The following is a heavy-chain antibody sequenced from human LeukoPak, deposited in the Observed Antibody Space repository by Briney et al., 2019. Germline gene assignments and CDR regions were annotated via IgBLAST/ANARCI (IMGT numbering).Heavy chain of an antibody. V-gene: IGHV3-23*01. J-gene: IGHJ4*02. Sequence: GGSLRLSCAASGFTFSSYAMSWVRQAPGKGLEWVSAISGSGGGTYYADSVKGRFTISRDDSKNTLYLQMNSLRAEDTAVYYSAKAEGITMIVVVITPFDYWGQGTLVTVSS. CDR3: AKAEGITMIVVVITPFDY. D-gene: IGHD3-22*01. CDR1: GFTFSSYA. CDR2: ISGSGGGT.